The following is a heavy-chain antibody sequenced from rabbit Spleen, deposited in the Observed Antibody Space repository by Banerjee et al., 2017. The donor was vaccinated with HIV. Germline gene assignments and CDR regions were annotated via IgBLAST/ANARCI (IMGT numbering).Heavy chain of an antibody. CDR2: IDPLFGIR. J-gene: IGHJ4*01. Sequence: EQLEESGGGLVKPGGSLKLSCKASGFDFSSYGVSWVRQAPGKGLEWIGYIDPLFGIRKYANSVKGRVTISRENAQNTVFLQMTSLTAADTATYFCARDGTGGSYFALWGPVTLVTVS. D-gene: IGHD8-1*01. CDR3: ARDGTGGSYFAL. V-gene: IGHV1S47*01. CDR1: GFDFSSYG.